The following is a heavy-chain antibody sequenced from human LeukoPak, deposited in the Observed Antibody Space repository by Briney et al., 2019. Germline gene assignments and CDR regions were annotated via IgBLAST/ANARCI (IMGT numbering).Heavy chain of an antibody. V-gene: IGHV4-30-4*08. Sequence: SETLSLTCTVSGGSISSGDYYWSWIRQPPGKGLEWIGYIYYSGSTYYNPSLKSRVTISVDTSKNQFSLKLSSVTAADTAVYYCARGIVGPLHFFHYWGQGTLVTVSS. CDR2: IYYSGST. D-gene: IGHD1-26*01. J-gene: IGHJ4*02. CDR3: ARGIVGPLHFFHY. CDR1: GGSISSGDYY.